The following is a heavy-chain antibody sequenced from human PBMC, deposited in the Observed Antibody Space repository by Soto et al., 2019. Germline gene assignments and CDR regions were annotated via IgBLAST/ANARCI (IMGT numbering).Heavy chain of an antibody. V-gene: IGHV4-59*01. J-gene: IGHJ4*02. CDR3: ARGSSWQNGYFDY. CDR2: IYYSGST. D-gene: IGHD6-13*01. Sequence: QVQLQESGPGLVKPSETLSLTCTVPGGSISSYYWSWIRQPPGKGLEWIGYIYYSGSTNYNPSLKSRVTISVDTSKNQCSLKLSSVTAADTAVYYCARGSSWQNGYFDYWGQGTLVTVSS. CDR1: GGSISSYY.